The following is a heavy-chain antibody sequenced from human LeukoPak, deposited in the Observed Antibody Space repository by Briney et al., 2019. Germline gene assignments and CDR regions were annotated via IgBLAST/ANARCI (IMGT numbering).Heavy chain of an antibody. Sequence: GRSLRLSCAASGFTFDDYAMHWVRQAPGKGLEWVSGISWNSGSIGYADSVKGRFTISRDNSKNTLYLQMNSLRAEDTAVYYCARDGPGGENAFDIWGQGTMVTVSS. D-gene: IGHD2-21*01. CDR1: GFTFDDYA. CDR3: ARDGPGGENAFDI. V-gene: IGHV3-9*01. CDR2: ISWNSGSI. J-gene: IGHJ3*02.